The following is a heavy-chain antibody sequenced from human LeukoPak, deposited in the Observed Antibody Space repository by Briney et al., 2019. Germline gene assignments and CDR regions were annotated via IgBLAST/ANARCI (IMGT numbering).Heavy chain of an antibody. J-gene: IGHJ4*02. CDR3: AKGAPLDSSGYYFDY. D-gene: IGHD3-22*01. CDR2: ITGSSGHT. CDR1: GFTFSSYA. V-gene: IGHV3-23*01. Sequence: PGGSLRLSCAASGFTFSSYAMSWVRRAPGKGLEWVSTITGSSGHTFYADSVRGQFTISRDNSKNTLYLQMNSLRAEDTAVYYCAKGAPLDSSGYYFDYWGQGTLVTVSS.